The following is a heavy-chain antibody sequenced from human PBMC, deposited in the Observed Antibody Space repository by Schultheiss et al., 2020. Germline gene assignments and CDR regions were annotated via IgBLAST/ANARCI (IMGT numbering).Heavy chain of an antibody. CDR2: ISWNSGSI. CDR1: GFTFDDYA. J-gene: IGHJ4*02. CDR3: ARGSNRYYFDY. V-gene: IGHV3-9*01. Sequence: GGSLRLSCAASGFTFDDYAMHWVRQAPGKGLEWVSGISWNSGSIGYADSVKGRFTISRDNAKNSLYLQMNSLRAEDTAVYYCARGSNRYYFDYWGQGTLVTVSS. D-gene: IGHD4-11*01.